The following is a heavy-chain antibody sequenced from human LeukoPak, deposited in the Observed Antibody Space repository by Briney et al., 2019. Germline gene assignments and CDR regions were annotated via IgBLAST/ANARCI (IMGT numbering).Heavy chain of an antibody. J-gene: IGHJ5*02. Sequence: SETLSLTCTVSGGSISGYYWSWIRQPAGKGLEWIGRIYSTGGTNYNPSLKGRVTMSVDTSKNQFSLKLTSVTAADTAVYYCASGFGVVSNWFDPWGQGTLVTVSS. D-gene: IGHD3-3*01. CDR2: IYSTGGT. CDR1: GGSISGYY. V-gene: IGHV4-4*07. CDR3: ASGFGVVSNWFDP.